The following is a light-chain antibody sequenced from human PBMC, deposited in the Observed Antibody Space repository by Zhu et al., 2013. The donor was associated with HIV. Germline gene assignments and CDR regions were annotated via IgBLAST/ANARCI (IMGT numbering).Light chain of an antibody. CDR2: GAS. CDR1: HSVSSN. Sequence: EIMMTQSPATLSVSPGDRATLSCRASHSVSSNLAWYQQKPGQAPRLLIYGASTRATGIPDRFSGSGSGTDFTLTISRLEPEDFAVYYCQQYAASPLFGQGTRLQIK. CDR3: QQYAASPL. V-gene: IGKV3D-15*01. J-gene: IGKJ2*01.